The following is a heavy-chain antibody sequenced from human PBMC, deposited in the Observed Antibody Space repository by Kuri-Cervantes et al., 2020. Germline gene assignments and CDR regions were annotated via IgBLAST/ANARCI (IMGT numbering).Heavy chain of an antibody. D-gene: IGHD6-13*01. CDR1: GGSFSGYY. J-gene: IGHJ4*02. CDR2: INHSGST. V-gene: IGHV4-34*01. Sequence: SETLSLTCAVYGGSFSGYYWSWIRQPPGKGLEWIGEINHSGSTNYNPSLKSRVTISVDTSKNQLSLKLSSVTAADTAVYYCARAAAAAPVADWGQGTLVTVSS. CDR3: ARAAAAAPVAD.